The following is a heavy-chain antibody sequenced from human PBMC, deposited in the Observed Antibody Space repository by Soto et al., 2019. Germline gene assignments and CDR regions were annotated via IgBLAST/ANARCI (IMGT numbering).Heavy chain of an antibody. CDR1: GFKFPDYH. CDR2: INSRGTYT. Sequence: QVQLVQSGGGLVEPGGSLRLSCAASGFKFPDYHMTWIRQAQGKGLEWISYINSRGTYTTYADSVRGRFTVSRDNAKNSLYLPMDSLTGENTAVYSCACVAPTIFGAQFHQNLVDVWGQGNMVTVAS. J-gene: IGHJ6*02. CDR3: ACVAPTIFGAQFHQNLVDV. V-gene: IGHV3-11*06. D-gene: IGHD3-3*01.